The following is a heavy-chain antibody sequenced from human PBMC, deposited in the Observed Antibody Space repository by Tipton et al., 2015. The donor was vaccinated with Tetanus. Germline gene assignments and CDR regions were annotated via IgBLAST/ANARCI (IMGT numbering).Heavy chain of an antibody. V-gene: IGHV3-21*01. CDR3: VSGAALDY. D-gene: IGHD6-25*01. Sequence: GSLRLSCEVSGFIFSNYKMNWVRQAPGKGPEWISSISSTSSYIYYAASVKGRFTISRDNAKNSVYLGMNSLRADDTAVYYCVSGAALDYWGQGTLVAVSS. J-gene: IGHJ4*02. CDR2: ISSTSSYI. CDR1: GFIFSNYK.